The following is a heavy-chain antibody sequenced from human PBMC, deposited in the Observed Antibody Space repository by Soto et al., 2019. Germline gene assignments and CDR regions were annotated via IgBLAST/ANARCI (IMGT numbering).Heavy chain of an antibody. CDR2: ISGSGGST. Sequence: GSLRLSCAASGXTFSSYSMSWVRRAPGKGLEWVSAISGSGGSTYYADSVKCRFNIYRDNSKNTLYRQMNSLRAEDTALYYCARTHYDILTGYYKRPIDYWGQGTLGTVSS. CDR3: ARTHYDILTGYYKRPIDY. D-gene: IGHD3-9*01. CDR1: GXTFSSYS. V-gene: IGHV3-23*01. J-gene: IGHJ4*02.